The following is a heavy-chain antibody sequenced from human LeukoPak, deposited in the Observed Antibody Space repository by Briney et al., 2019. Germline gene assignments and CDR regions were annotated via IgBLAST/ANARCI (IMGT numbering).Heavy chain of an antibody. CDR2: ISSSSSTI. Sequence: GGSLRLSCAASGFTFSNYGMHWVRQAPGKGLEWVSYISSSSSTIYYADSVKGRFTISRDNAKNSLYLQMNSLRAEDTAVYYCARESGAYYDILTGYYYYYYYYMDVWGKGTTVTISS. V-gene: IGHV3-48*01. D-gene: IGHD3-9*01. CDR3: ARESGAYYDILTGYYYYYYYYMDV. J-gene: IGHJ6*03. CDR1: GFTFSNYG.